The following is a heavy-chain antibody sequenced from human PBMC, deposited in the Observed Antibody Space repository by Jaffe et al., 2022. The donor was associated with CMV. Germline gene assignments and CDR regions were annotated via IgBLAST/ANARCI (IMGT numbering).Heavy chain of an antibody. Sequence: EEHLVESGGGLGRPGGSLRLSCTASGFTFTSHEMNWVRQAPGKGLEWISYIASSGGIIYYADSVKGRFTVSRDNAKNSLYLQMNSLRAEDTAVYYCARQAWSGESSVLYYYYMDVWGKGTTVTVSS. V-gene: IGHV3-48*03. CDR3: ARQAWSGESSVLYYYYMDV. CDR1: GFTFTSHE. J-gene: IGHJ6*03. D-gene: IGHD3-10*01. CDR2: IASSGGII.